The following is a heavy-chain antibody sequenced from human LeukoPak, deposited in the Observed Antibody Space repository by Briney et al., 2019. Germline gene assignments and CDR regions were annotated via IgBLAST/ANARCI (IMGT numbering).Heavy chain of an antibody. V-gene: IGHV1-2*02. D-gene: IGHD6-19*01. Sequence: GASVKVACKASGYTFTGYYMHWVRQAPGQGLEWMGWINPNSGGTNYAQKFQGRVTMTRDTSISTAYMELSRLRSDDTAVYYCARDRKQWLKNWFDPWGQGTLVTVSS. J-gene: IGHJ5*02. CDR1: GYTFTGYY. CDR3: ARDRKQWLKNWFDP. CDR2: INPNSGGT.